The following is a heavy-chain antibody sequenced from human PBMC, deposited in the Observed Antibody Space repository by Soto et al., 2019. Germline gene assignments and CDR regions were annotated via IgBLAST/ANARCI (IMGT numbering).Heavy chain of an antibody. CDR3: ARPMEQLVTYGMDV. V-gene: IGHV5-10-1*01. J-gene: IGHJ6*02. CDR1: VYSFTSYW. CDR2: IDPSDSYT. D-gene: IGHD6-6*01. Sequence: ESLKISCKGSVYSFTSYWISWVRQMPGKGLEWMGRIDPSDSYTNYSPSFQGHVTISADKSISTAYLQWSSLKASDTAMYYCARPMEQLVTYGMDVWAQGTTVTVSS.